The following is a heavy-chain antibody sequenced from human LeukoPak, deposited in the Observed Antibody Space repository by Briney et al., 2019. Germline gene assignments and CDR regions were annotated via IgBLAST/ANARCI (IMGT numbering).Heavy chain of an antibody. CDR3: ARVLSSSGYHEDYYYYGMDV. D-gene: IGHD3-22*01. V-gene: IGHV3-33*01. J-gene: IGHJ6*02. CDR2: IWYDGSNT. CDR1: GFTFSSYG. Sequence: GGSLRLSCAASGFTFSSYGMHWVRQAPGKGPEWVAVIWYDGSNTYYADSVKGRFTISRDNSKNTLYLQMNSLRAEDTAVYYCARVLSSSGYHEDYYYYGMDVWGQGTTVTVSS.